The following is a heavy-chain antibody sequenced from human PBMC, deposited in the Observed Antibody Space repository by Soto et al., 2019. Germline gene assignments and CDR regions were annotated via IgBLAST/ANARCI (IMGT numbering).Heavy chain of an antibody. CDR1: GYTFSSYG. Sequence: QVQLVQSGAEFQKPGASVKVSCKASGYTFSSYGVSWVRQAPGQGLEWMGWISASNGDTKYTQKFQGRVTMTTDTSTNTGYMELRSLRSDDTAVYYCARDRWGGAVAGGYWGQGTLVTVSS. J-gene: IGHJ4*02. V-gene: IGHV1-18*01. D-gene: IGHD6-19*01. CDR3: ARDRWGGAVAGGY. CDR2: ISASNGDT.